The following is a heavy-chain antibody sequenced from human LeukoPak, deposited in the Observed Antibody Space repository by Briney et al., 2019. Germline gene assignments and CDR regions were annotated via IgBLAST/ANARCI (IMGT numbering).Heavy chain of an antibody. V-gene: IGHV1-69*05. CDR3: ARCQGAYCGGDCYSSGPYYYYYMDV. Sequence: EASVKVSCKTSGFTFNAHGFSWVRQAPGQGLEWMGGIIPIFGTANYAQKFQGRVTITTDESTSTAYMELSSLRSEDTAVYYCARCQGAYCGGDCYSSGPYYYYYMDVWGKGTTVTVSS. D-gene: IGHD2-21*01. CDR2: IIPIFGTA. J-gene: IGHJ6*03. CDR1: GFTFNAHG.